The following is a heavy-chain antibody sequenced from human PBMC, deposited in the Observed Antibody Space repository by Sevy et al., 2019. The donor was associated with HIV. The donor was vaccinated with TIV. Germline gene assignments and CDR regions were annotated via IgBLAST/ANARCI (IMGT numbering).Heavy chain of an antibody. V-gene: IGHV1-24*01. Sequence: AAVKVSCKASGYTFTGYYMHWVRQAPRQGLERTGSFDPEDRETIYAQKFQARVTMTEDTSTDTAYMELSSLRSDDTAVYYCATSKDYYDSSGSPFDSWGQGTLVTVSS. J-gene: IGHJ4*02. CDR1: GYTFTGYY. CDR3: ATSKDYYDSSGSPFDS. D-gene: IGHD3-22*01. CDR2: FDPEDRET.